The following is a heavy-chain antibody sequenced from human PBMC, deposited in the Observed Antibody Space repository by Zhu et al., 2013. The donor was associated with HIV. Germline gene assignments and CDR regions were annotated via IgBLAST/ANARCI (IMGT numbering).Heavy chain of an antibody. J-gene: IGHJ4*02. CDR3: ARLGYGDDFDY. D-gene: IGHD4-17*01. V-gene: IGHV3-73*02. CDR2: IRSRAKNYAT. Sequence: EVQLVESGGGLVQPGGSLKLSCAASGFTFSGSSIHWVRQAFGKGLEWLGRIRSRAKNYATAYTASVKGRFTISRDDSKNTAYLQMNSLKTDDTAVYYCARLGYGDDFDYWGQGTLVTVSS. CDR1: GFTFSGSS.